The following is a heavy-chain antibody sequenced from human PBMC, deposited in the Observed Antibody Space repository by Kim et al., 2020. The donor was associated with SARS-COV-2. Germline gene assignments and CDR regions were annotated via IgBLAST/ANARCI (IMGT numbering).Heavy chain of an antibody. CDR2: INPNSGGT. D-gene: IGHD6-19*01. J-gene: IGHJ4*02. CDR1: GYTFTGYY. CDR3: ARRPQVAGMVGYFDY. Sequence: ASVKVSCKASGYTFTGYYMHWVRQAPGQRLEWMGWINPNSGGTNYAQKFQGRVTMTRDTSISTAYMELSRLRSDDTAVYYCARRPQVAGMVGYFDYWGQGTLVTVSS. V-gene: IGHV1-2*02.